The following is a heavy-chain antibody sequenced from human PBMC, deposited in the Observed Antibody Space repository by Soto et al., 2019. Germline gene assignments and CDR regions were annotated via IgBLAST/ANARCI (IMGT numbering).Heavy chain of an antibody. CDR2: IYYSGST. V-gene: IGHV4-59*01. J-gene: IGHJ4*02. D-gene: IGHD3-9*01. Sequence: SETLSLTCTVSGGSISSYYWSWIRQPPGKGLEWIGYIYYSGSTNYNPSLKSRVTISVDTSKNQFSLKLSSVTAADTAVYYCAGHDILTGFFDYWGQGTLVTVSS. CDR3: AGHDILTGFFDY. CDR1: GGSISSYY.